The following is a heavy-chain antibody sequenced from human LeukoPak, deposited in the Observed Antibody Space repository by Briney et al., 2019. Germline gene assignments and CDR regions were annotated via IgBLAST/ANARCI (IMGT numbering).Heavy chain of an antibody. Sequence: GASVKVSCKASGYTFTGYYMHWVRQAPGQGLEWMGWINPHSGGTNYAQKFQGRVTMTRDTSISTAYMELSRLKSDDTAVYYCARVGCGGGNCYSPYNWFDPWGQGTLVTVSS. CDR2: INPHSGGT. V-gene: IGHV1-2*02. CDR1: GYTFTGYY. CDR3: ARVGCGGGNCYSPYNWFDP. J-gene: IGHJ5*02. D-gene: IGHD2-15*01.